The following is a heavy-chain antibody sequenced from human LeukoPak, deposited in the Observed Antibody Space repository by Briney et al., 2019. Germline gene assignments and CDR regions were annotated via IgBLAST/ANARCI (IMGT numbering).Heavy chain of an antibody. CDR3: ARGCSSTSCSTDY. J-gene: IGHJ4*02. CDR2: INPNSGGT. CDR1: GYTFTGYY. V-gene: IGHV1-2*02. D-gene: IGHD2-2*01. Sequence: EASVKVSCKASGYTFTGYYMHWVRQAPGQGLEWMGWINPNSGGTNYAQKFQGRVTMTRDTSISTDYMELSRLRSDDTAVYYCARGCSSTSCSTDYWGQGTLVTVSS.